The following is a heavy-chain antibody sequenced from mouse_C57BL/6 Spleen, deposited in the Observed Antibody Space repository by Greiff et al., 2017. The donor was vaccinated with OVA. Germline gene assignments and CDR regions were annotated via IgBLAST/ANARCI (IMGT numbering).Heavy chain of an antibody. V-gene: IGHV3-8*01. J-gene: IGHJ1*03. CDR3: ARYYSNYRYFDV. D-gene: IGHD2-5*01. CDR2: ISSSGST. Sequence: EVMLVESGPGLAKPSQTLSLTCSVTGYSITSDYWNWIRKFPGNKLEYIGYISSSGSTSYNPSLISRISTIRDTSKNQYYLQLNSVTTEDAATDYCARYYSNYRYFDVWGTGTTVTVSS. CDR1: GYSITSDY.